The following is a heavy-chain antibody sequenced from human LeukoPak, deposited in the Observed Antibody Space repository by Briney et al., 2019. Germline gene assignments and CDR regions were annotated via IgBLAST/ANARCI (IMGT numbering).Heavy chain of an antibody. V-gene: IGHV1-2*02. CDR1: GYTFTGYY. J-gene: IGHJ4*02. Sequence: ASVKVSCKASGYTFTGYYMHWVRQAPGQGLEWMRWINPNSGGTNYAQKFQGRVTITADESTSTAYMELSSLRSEDTAVYYCASRGVTVSDFDYWGQGTLVTVSS. CDR2: INPNSGGT. D-gene: IGHD2-8*01. CDR3: ASRGVTVSDFDY.